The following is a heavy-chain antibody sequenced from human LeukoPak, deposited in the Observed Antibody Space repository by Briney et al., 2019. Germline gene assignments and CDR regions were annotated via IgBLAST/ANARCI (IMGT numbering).Heavy chain of an antibody. Sequence: GSLRLSCAASGNYWMHWVRQAPGKGLVWVSHINSDGSWTSYADSVKGRFTISKDNAKNTVYLQMNNLRAEDTAVYYCVSFYEAYWGRGTLVTVSS. CDR3: VSFYEAY. D-gene: IGHD2/OR15-2a*01. J-gene: IGHJ4*02. CDR1: GNYW. CDR2: INSDGSWT. V-gene: IGHV3-74*01.